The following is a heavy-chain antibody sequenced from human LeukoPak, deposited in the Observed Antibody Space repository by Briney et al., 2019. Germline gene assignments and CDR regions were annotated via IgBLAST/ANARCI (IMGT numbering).Heavy chain of an antibody. CDR2: ISSSSSYI. CDR3: ARGGSGGYGDYDDY. V-gene: IGHV3-21*01. CDR1: GFTFRSYS. D-gene: IGHD1-26*01. Sequence: GGSLRLSCAASGFTFRSYSMNWVRQAPGKGLEWVSSISSSSSYIYYADSVKGRFTISRDNAKNSLYLQMNSLRAEDTAVYYCARGGSGGYGDYDDYWGQGTLVTVSS. J-gene: IGHJ4*02.